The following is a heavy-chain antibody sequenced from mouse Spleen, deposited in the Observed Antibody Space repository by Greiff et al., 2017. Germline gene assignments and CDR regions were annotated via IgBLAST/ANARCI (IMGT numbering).Heavy chain of an antibody. D-gene: IGHD1-3*01. CDR2: INYDGSST. Sequence: EVMLVESEGGLVQPGSSMKLSCTASGFTFSDYYMAWVRQVPEKGLEWVANINYDGSSTYYLDSLKSRFIISRDNAKNILYLQMSSLKSEDTATYYCARYIRYFDVWGTGTTVTVSS. V-gene: IGHV5-16*01. CDR3: ARYIRYFDV. CDR1: GFTFSDYY. J-gene: IGHJ1*03.